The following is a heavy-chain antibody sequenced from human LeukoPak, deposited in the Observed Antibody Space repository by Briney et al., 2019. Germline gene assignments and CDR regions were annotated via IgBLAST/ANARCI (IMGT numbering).Heavy chain of an antibody. CDR3: ARDGEIPGIFDWLLS. J-gene: IGHJ4*02. Sequence: GGSLRLSCAASGFTFSSYSMNWVRQAPGKGLEWVSYISSSSSTIYYADSVKGRFTISRDNAKNSLYLQMNSLRDEDTAVYYRARDGEIPGIFDWLLSWGQGTLVTVSS. CDR1: GFTFSSYS. CDR2: ISSSSSTI. D-gene: IGHD3-9*01. V-gene: IGHV3-48*02.